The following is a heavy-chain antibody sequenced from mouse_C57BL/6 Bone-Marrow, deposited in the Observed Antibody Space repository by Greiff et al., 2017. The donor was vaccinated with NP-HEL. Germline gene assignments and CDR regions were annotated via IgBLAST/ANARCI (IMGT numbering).Heavy chain of an antibody. Sequence: VMLVESGAELVRPGTSVKMSCKASGYTFTNYWIGWAKQRPGHGLEWIGDIYPGGGYTNYNEKFKGKATLTADKSSSTAYMQFSSLTSEDSAIYYCAREGYRGYFDVWGTGTTVTVSS. CDR2: IYPGGGYT. V-gene: IGHV1-63*01. CDR3: AREGYRGYFDV. J-gene: IGHJ1*03. D-gene: IGHD3-1*01. CDR1: GYTFTNYW.